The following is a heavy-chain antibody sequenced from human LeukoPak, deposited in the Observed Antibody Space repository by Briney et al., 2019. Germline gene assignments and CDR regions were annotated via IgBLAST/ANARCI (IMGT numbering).Heavy chain of an antibody. CDR2: ISYDGSNK. Sequence: GRSLRLSCAASGFTFSSYGMHWVRQAPGKGLEWVAVISYDGSNKYYADSVKGRFTISRDNSKNTLYLQMNSLRAEDTAVYYCAKGFLPTSSSSNYVSFDFWGQGTLVTVSS. D-gene: IGHD6-13*01. CDR3: AKGFLPTSSSSNYVSFDF. V-gene: IGHV3-30*18. CDR1: GFTFSSYG. J-gene: IGHJ4*02.